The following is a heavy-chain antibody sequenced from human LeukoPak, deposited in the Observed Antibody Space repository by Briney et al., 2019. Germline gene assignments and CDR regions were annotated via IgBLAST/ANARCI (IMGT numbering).Heavy chain of an antibody. Sequence: SETLSLTCTVSGDSISSSSSYWGWIRQPPGKGLGWIGSIYYSGNTYYNTSLKSRVTISVDTSKNQFSLKLNSVTAADTAVYYCAKASYYYDSSGYYRNWFDPWGQGTLVTVSS. CDR1: GDSISSSSSY. CDR3: AKASYYYDSSGYYRNWFDP. CDR2: IYYSGNT. J-gene: IGHJ5*02. D-gene: IGHD3-22*01. V-gene: IGHV4-39*01.